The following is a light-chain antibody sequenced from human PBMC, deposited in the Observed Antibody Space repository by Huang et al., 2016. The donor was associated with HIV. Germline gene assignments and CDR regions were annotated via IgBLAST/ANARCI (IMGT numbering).Light chain of an antibody. J-gene: IGKJ3*01. CDR3: QHYHNWLQTT. CDR1: QSVSSN. Sequence: EIVMTQSPATLSVSPGERATLSCRASQSVSSNVGWYQQKQGQAPRLLIYGASTRATGGPARFSGSGSGTELTLTISSLQSEDFAMYYCQHYHNWLQTTFGHGTKVDI. V-gene: IGKV3-15*01. CDR2: GAS.